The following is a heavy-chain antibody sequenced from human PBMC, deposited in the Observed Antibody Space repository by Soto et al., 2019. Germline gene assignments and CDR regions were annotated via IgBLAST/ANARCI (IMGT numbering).Heavy chain of an antibody. D-gene: IGHD4-17*01. CDR2: MNPKSGNT. J-gene: IGHJ4*02. Sequence: QVQLVQSGAEVKKPGASVKVSCKASGYTFTSYDINWVRQATGQGLEWMGWMNPKSGNTAYAQKFQGRVTMTSNTSISTAYMELSSLPSEDPAVYYCASTLYGDNVAYWRQATLVTVSS. V-gene: IGHV1-8*01. CDR1: GYTFTSYD. CDR3: ASTLYGDNVAY.